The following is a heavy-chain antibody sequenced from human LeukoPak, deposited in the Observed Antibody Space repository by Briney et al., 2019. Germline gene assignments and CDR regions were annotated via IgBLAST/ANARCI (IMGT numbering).Heavy chain of an antibody. CDR3: AKDNAGYYGSGSYYPYDAFDI. CDR1: GFTFSSYA. V-gene: IGHV3-23*01. CDR2: ISGSGGST. D-gene: IGHD3-10*01. J-gene: IGHJ3*02. Sequence: VQPGGSLRLSCAASGFTFSSYAMSWVRQAPGKGLEWVSAISGSGGSTYYADSGKGRFTISRDSSKNTLSLQMNSLRAEDTAVYYCAKDNAGYYGSGSYYPYDAFDIWGQGTMVTVSS.